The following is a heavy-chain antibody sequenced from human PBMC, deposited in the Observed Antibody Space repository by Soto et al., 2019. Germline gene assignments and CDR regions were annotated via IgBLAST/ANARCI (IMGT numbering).Heavy chain of an antibody. CDR2: ISYDGSNK. CDR3: ARDPPVVVWGSGRIKGIDP. D-gene: IGHD3-16*01. Sequence: PGGSLRLSCAASGFTFSSYAMHWVRQAPGKGLEWVAVISYDGSNKYYADSVKGRFTISRDNSKNTLYLQMNSLRAEDTAVYYCARDPPVVVWGSGRIKGIDPWGQGTLVTVSS. V-gene: IGHV3-30-3*01. J-gene: IGHJ5*02. CDR1: GFTFSSYA.